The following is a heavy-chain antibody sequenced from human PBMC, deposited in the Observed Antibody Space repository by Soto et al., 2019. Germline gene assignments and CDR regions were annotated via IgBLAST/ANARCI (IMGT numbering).Heavy chain of an antibody. D-gene: IGHD5-18*01. Sequence: QVQLVQSGAEVKKPGSSVKVSCKASGATFSSYAINWVRQAPGQGLEWMGGIIPIFGTTNYAQRFQGRVTITADEHTSTAYMELSSLRSEDTAVYYCAKDTSMGTGFDYWDQGTLVTVSS. CDR2: IIPIFGTT. CDR3: AKDTSMGTGFDY. J-gene: IGHJ4*02. V-gene: IGHV1-69*12. CDR1: GATFSSYA.